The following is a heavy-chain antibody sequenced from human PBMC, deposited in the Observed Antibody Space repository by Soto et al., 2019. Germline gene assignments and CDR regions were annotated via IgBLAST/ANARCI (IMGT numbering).Heavy chain of an antibody. CDR2: IYHSGST. J-gene: IGHJ4*02. D-gene: IGHD2-2*02. V-gene: IGHV4-38-2*02. CDR1: GYSIISGYY. Sequence: PSETLSLTCAVSGYSIISGYYLVLIRHPPGKVLEWIGSIYHSGSTYYNPSLKSRVTISVDTSKNQFSLKLSSVTAADTAVYYCARDSVPRYCSSTSCYTLIPDFDYWGQGTLVTVSS. CDR3: ARDSVPRYCSSTSCYTLIPDFDY.